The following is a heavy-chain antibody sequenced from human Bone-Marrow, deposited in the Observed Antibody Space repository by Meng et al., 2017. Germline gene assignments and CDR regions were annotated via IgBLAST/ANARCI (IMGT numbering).Heavy chain of an antibody. V-gene: IGHV3-30*04. CDR2: ISYDGSNK. CDR1: GFTFSSYA. D-gene: IGHD3-10*01. Sequence: GESLKISCAASGFTFSSYAMHWVRQAPGKGLEWVAVISYDGSNKYYANPVKGRFTISRDNSKNTLYLQMNSLRAEDTAVYYCAREEEDYYGSGNAFDIWGQGTMVTVSS. J-gene: IGHJ3*02. CDR3: AREEEDYYGSGNAFDI.